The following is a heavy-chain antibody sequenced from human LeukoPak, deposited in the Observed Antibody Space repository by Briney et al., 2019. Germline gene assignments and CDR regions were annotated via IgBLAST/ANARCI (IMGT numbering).Heavy chain of an antibody. V-gene: IGHV1-18*01. Sequence: ASVKVSCKASGYTFTSYAISWVRQAPGQGLEWMGWISGHNDDTNYAQRLQGRVTMTTDTSTSTAYMELRSLRSDDTDVYSGARAGYCSGGSCYPCYYYYYMDVWGKGTTVTASS. J-gene: IGHJ6*03. D-gene: IGHD2-15*01. CDR2: ISGHNDDT. CDR1: GYTFTSYA. CDR3: ARAGYCSGGSCYPCYYYYYMDV.